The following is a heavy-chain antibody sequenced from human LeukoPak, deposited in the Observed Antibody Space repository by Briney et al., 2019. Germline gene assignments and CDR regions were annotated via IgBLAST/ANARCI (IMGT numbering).Heavy chain of an antibody. J-gene: IGHJ4*02. CDR2: ISGSGGST. V-gene: IGHV3-23*01. CDR3: AKASYYDYVWGPN. CDR1: GFTFSSYE. D-gene: IGHD3-16*01. Sequence: GGSLRLSCAASGFTFSSYEMNWVRQAPGKGLEWVSAISGSGGSTYYADSVKGRFTISRDNSKNTLYLQMNSLRAEDTAVYYCAKASYYDYVWGPNWGQGTLVTVSS.